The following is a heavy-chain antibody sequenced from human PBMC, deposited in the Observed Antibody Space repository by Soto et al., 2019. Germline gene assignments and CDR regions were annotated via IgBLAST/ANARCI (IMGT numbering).Heavy chain of an antibody. CDR1: GNSFNNW. Sequence: PGESLKISCKGLGNSFNNWIGWVRQMPGRGLEWVGIIYPGDSDTRYSPSFQGQVTISADKSISTAYLQWSSLKPSDSAMYYCARHGIAAGGPESWSQGTVVTVSS. CDR2: IYPGDSDT. D-gene: IGHD6-13*01. CDR3: ARHGIAAGGPES. V-gene: IGHV5-51*01. J-gene: IGHJ5*02.